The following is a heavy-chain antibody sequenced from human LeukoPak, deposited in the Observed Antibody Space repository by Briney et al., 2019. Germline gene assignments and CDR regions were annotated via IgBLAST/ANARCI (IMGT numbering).Heavy chain of an antibody. CDR1: GFTFSSYA. J-gene: IGHJ5*02. Sequence: GGSLRLSCAASGFTFSSYAMSWVRQAPGKGLEWVSAISGSGGSTYYADSVKGRFTISRDNSKNTLYLQMNSLRAEDTAVYHCAKGAAYYDFWSGYSEASSFDPWGQGTLVTVSS. CDR3: AKGAAYYDFWSGYSEASSFDP. CDR2: ISGSGGST. V-gene: IGHV3-23*01. D-gene: IGHD3-3*01.